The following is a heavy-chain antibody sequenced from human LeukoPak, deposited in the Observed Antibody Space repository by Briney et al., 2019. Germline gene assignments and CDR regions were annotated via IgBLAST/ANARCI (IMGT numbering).Heavy chain of an antibody. CDR1: GFTFSSYD. CDR3: ARVRKYSGYYSWYFDL. J-gene: IGHJ2*01. V-gene: IGHV3-13*01. D-gene: IGHD5-12*01. Sequence: GGSLRLSCAASGFTFSSYDMHWVRQATGKGLEWVSAIGTAGDTYYPGSVKGRFTISRENAKNSLYLQMNSLRAGDTAVYYCARVRKYSGYYSWYFDLWGRGTLVTVSS. CDR2: IGTAGDT.